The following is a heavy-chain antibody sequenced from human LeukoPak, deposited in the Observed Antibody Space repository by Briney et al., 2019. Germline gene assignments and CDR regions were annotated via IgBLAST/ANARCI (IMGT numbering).Heavy chain of an antibody. CDR3: AKDLHNWGCDF. Sequence: GGSLRLSCAPSGLFFSDHYIHWFRQSPGKGLEWVAGISQTDRTFYAAAVRGRSSISRDNSENSLYLQMNDLRGDDSAVYYCAKDLHNWGCDFWGQGTLVTVSS. V-gene: IGHV3-66*03. CDR1: GLFFSDHY. D-gene: IGHD7-27*01. CDR2: ISQTDRT. J-gene: IGHJ4*02.